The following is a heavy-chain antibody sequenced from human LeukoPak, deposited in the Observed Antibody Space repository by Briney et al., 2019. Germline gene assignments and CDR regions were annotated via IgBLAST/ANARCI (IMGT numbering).Heavy chain of an antibody. J-gene: IGHJ4*02. D-gene: IGHD6-6*01. Sequence: SGGSLRLPCAASGFTVSSNYMSWVRQAPGKGLEWVSVIYSGGSTYYADSVKGRFTISRDNAKNSLYLQMNSLRAEDTAVYYCARGSNSSSFRYYFDNWGQGTLVTVSS. CDR1: GFTVSSNY. CDR3: ARGSNSSSFRYYFDN. CDR2: IYSGGST. V-gene: IGHV3-53*01.